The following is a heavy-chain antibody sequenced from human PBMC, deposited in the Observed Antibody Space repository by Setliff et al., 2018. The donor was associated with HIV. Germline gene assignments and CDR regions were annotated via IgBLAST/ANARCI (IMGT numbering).Heavy chain of an antibody. CDR3: ARTGIQLWSYYYFDC. Sequence: PSETLSLTCTVSGGSISSYYWSWIRQPPGKGLEWIGYIYYSGSTNYNPSLKSRVTISVDTSKNQFSLKLSSVTAADTAVYYCARTGIQLWSYYYFDCWGQGTLVTVSS. CDR2: IYYSGST. V-gene: IGHV4-59*01. D-gene: IGHD5-18*01. J-gene: IGHJ4*02. CDR1: GGSISSYY.